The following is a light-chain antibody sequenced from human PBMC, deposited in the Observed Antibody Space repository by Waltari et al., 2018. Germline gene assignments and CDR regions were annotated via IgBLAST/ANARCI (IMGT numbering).Light chain of an antibody. Sequence: SYVLTQPPSVSVAPGKTARISCGGNNIGDTNVHWYQQKPGQAPVPVVYDDNDRPSGIPERFSGSNSGDTATLTISRVEAGDEADYYCQVWDTSSDWVFGGGTKLTVL. CDR2: DDN. V-gene: IGLV3-21*03. CDR1: NIGDTN. J-gene: IGLJ3*02. CDR3: QVWDTSSDWV.